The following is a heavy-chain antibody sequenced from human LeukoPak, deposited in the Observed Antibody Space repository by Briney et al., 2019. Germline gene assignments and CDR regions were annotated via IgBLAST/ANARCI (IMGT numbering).Heavy chain of an antibody. CDR1: GFTFSSYG. V-gene: IGHV3-30*18. CDR2: ISFDGSDK. D-gene: IGHD3-22*01. Sequence: GGSLRLSCAASGFTFSSYGMHWVRQAPGKGLEWVAVISFDGSDKYYADSVKGRFTISRDNSKNMLFLQMNSLRAEDTAVYFCAKELGNYYDTSGYYDYWGQGTLVTVSS. J-gene: IGHJ4*02. CDR3: AKELGNYYDTSGYYDY.